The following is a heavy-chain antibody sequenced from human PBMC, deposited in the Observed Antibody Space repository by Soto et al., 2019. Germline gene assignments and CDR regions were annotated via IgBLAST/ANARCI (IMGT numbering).Heavy chain of an antibody. D-gene: IGHD1-7*01. CDR2: IYYSGST. CDR1: GGSISSGGYY. J-gene: IGHJ6*02. Sequence: QVQLQESGPGLVKPSQTLSLTCTVSGGSISSGGYYWSWIRQHPGKGLEWIGYIYYSGSTYYNPSLKSRVTISVDTSKNQCSLKLSSVTAADTAVYYCARTTGTTSYYGMDVWGQGTTVTVSS. V-gene: IGHV4-31*03. CDR3: ARTTGTTSYYGMDV.